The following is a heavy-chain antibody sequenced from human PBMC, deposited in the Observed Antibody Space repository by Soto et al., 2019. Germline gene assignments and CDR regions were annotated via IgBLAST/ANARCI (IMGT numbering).Heavy chain of an antibody. V-gene: IGHV1-8*01. CDR2: MNPNSCNT. Sequence: QVQLVQSGAEVKKPGASVKVSCKASGYTFTSYDINWVRQATGQGLEWMGWMNPNSCNTGYAQKFQGRVTMTRNTSISTAYMELSSLRSEDTAVYYCARGYMTTVTYYYYYYYMDVWGKGTTVTVSS. CDR3: ARGYMTTVTYYYYYYYMDV. J-gene: IGHJ6*03. D-gene: IGHD4-17*01. CDR1: GYTFTSYD.